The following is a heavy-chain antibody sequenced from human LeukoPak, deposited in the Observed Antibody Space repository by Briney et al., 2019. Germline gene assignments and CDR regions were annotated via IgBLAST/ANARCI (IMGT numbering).Heavy chain of an antibody. Sequence: ASVKVSCKASGYTFTSYYMHWVRQAPGQGLEWMGIINPSGGSTSYAQKFQGRVTMTRDTSTSTVYMELSSLRSEDTAVYYCARAGGYDSSGYYFREPFDYWGQGTLVTVSS. V-gene: IGHV1-46*01. D-gene: IGHD3-22*01. CDR3: ARAGGYDSSGYYFREPFDY. J-gene: IGHJ4*02. CDR1: GYTFTSYY. CDR2: INPSGGST.